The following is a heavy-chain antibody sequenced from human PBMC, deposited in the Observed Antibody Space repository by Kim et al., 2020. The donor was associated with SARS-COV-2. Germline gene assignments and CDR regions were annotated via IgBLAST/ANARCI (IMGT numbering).Heavy chain of an antibody. V-gene: IGHV3-11*06. J-gene: IGHJ6*02. Sequence: YADSVRGRFTISVANAKNSLYLQMNSLRAEDTAVYYCARDLLLYYGMDVWGQGTTVTVSS. D-gene: IGHD3-10*01. CDR3: ARDLLLYYGMDV.